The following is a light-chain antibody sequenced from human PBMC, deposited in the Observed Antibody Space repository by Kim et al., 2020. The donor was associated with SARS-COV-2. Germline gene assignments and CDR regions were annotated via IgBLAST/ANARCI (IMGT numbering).Light chain of an antibody. CDR2: DVT. CDR3: SSFTSSSTVV. CDR1: SGDVGGYNY. J-gene: IGLJ2*01. V-gene: IGLV2-14*03. Sequence: GQSITISCTGTSGDVGGYNYVSWYQHHPGKAPKLMISDVTKRPSGVSNRFSGSKSGNTASLTISGLQAEDEADYYCSSFTSSSTVVFGGGTQLTVL.